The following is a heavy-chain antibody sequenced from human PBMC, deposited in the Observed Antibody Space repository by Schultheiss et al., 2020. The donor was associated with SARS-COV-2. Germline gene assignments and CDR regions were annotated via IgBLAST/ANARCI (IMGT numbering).Heavy chain of an antibody. J-gene: IGHJ6*02. CDR2: IWYDGSNK. D-gene: IGHD3-10*01. Sequence: GESLKISCAASGFTFSSYGMHWVRQAPGKGLEWVAVIWYDGSNKYYADSVKGRFTISRDNSKNTLYLQMNSLRAEDTAVYYCAKDRITMVRGVVYYYYYGMDVWGQGTTVTVSS. CDR3: AKDRITMVRGVVYYYYYGMDV. V-gene: IGHV3-30*02. CDR1: GFTFSSYG.